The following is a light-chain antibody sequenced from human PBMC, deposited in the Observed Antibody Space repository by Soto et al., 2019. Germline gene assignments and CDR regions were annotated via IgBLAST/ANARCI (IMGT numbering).Light chain of an antibody. CDR2: DAY. V-gene: IGKV3-11*01. CDR1: QSFRGL. CDR3: QQRNNWPLT. J-gene: IGKJ5*01. Sequence: EVALTQAPFTLSLSPGERATLSCRASQSFRGLLAWYQQKPGQAPRLLIYDAYNRATGIPPRFSGSGSGTDFTLTISSLEPEDSAVYYCQQRNNWPLTFGGGTRLEIK.